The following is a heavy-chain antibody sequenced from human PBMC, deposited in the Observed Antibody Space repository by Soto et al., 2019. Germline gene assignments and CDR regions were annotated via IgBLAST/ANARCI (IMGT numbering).Heavy chain of an antibody. CDR1: GFTFSSYA. D-gene: IGHD3-10*01. J-gene: IGHJ4*02. CDR3: AKDQYGSGSYLHY. CDR2: ISASGPSK. V-gene: IGHV3-23*01. Sequence: GESLKISCAASGFTFSSYAMSWVRQAPGKGLEWVSGISASGPSKYYADSVKGRFTISRDNSKNTLYLQMNSLRAEGTAIYYCAKDQYGSGSYLHYWGQGTLVTVSS.